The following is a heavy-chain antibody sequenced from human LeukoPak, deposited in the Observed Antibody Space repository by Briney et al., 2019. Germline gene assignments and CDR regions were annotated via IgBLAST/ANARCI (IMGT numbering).Heavy chain of an antibody. Sequence: SETLSLTCTASGCSISSYCLSWIRQSAGKGLEWIGRIHNSGSPHYNPSLTGRVTMSLDTSKNQFSLKLTSVTAPDTAVYYCARDLGNVGWLIDYWGQGTRVTVSS. CDR2: IHNSGSP. J-gene: IGHJ4*02. CDR3: ARDLGNVGWLIDY. D-gene: IGHD6-19*01. V-gene: IGHV4-4*07. CDR1: GCSISSYC.